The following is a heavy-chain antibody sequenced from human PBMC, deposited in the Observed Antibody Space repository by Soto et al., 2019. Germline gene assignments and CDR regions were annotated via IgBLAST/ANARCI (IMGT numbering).Heavy chain of an antibody. J-gene: IGHJ5*02. D-gene: IGHD4-4*01. CDR3: ARDPPTINKLIGVWFDP. CDR1: GGTFSSYA. CDR2: IKPISDIT. V-gene: IGHV1-69*13. Sequence: SVKVSCKASGGTFSSYAISWVRQAPGQGLEWMGGIKPISDITNYAQRFQGRVTFTADASTSTVYLELSSLRSEDTAMYYCARDPPTINKLIGVWFDPWGQGTLVTVSS.